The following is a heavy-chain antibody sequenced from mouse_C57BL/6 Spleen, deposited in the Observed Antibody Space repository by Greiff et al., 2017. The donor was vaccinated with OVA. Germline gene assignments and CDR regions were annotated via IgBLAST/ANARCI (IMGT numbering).Heavy chain of an antibody. CDR3: ARTLIYYYGSSYEGGAMDY. J-gene: IGHJ4*01. V-gene: IGHV1-82*01. CDR2: IYPGDGDT. Sequence: QVQLQESGPELVKPGASVKISCKASGYAFSSSWMNWVKQRPGKGLEWIGRIYPGDGDTNYNGKFKGKATLTADKSSSTAYMQLSSLTSEDSAVYFCARTLIYYYGSSYEGGAMDYWGQGTSVTVSS. CDR1: GYAFSSSW. D-gene: IGHD1-1*01.